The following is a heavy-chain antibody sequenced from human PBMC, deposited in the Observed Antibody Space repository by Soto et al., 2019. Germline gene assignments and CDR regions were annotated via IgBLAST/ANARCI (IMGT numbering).Heavy chain of an antibody. V-gene: IGHV1-18*01. CDR3: ARDMITFGGVIDIHDY. Sequence: ASVKVSRKASGYTFTSYGISWVRQAPGQGLEWMGWISAYNGNTNYAQKLQGRVTMTTDTSTSTAYMELRSLRSDDTAVYYCARDMITFGGVIDIHDYWGQGTLVTVSS. CDR2: ISAYNGNT. CDR1: GYTFTSYG. D-gene: IGHD3-16*02. J-gene: IGHJ4*02.